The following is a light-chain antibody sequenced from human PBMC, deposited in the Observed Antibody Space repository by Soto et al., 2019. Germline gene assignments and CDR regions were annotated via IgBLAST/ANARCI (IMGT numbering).Light chain of an antibody. J-gene: IGLJ3*02. Sequence: QSALTQPRSVSGSPGQSVTISCTGTSSDVGGNNYVSWYQQHPVKAPKLIIYEVSNRPSGVPDRFSGSKSGNTASLTISGLQAEDEADYYCCLYAGGYSGVLGGGTQLTVL. CDR3: CLYAGGYSGV. CDR1: SSDVGGNNY. CDR2: EVS. V-gene: IGLV2-11*01.